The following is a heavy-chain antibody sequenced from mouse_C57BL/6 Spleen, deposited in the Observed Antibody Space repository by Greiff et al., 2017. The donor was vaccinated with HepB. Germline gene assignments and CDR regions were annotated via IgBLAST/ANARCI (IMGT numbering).Heavy chain of an antibody. V-gene: IGHV2-2*01. CDR2: IWSGGST. CDR1: GFSLTSYG. D-gene: IGHD2-10*01. J-gene: IGHJ2*01. Sequence: VKLQESGPGLVQPSQSLSITCTVSGFSLTSYGVHWVRQSPGKGLEWLGVIWSGGSTDYNAAFISRLSISKDNSKSQFFFKMNSLQADDTAIYYCARNPHLLWYFDYWGQGTTLTVSS. CDR3: ARNPHLLWYFDY.